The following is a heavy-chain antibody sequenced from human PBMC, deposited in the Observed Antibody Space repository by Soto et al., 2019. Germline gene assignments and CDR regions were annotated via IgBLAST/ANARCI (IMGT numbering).Heavy chain of an antibody. CDR2: LFYSGTT. Sequence: SETLSLTCGVPGDSISRSSHYWGWIRQSPGKGLEWIGSLFYSGTTFYNPSLKSRVTISVDTSKNQFSLKLSSVTAADTAVYYCARQKESIYGYYENPFDYWGQGTLVTVSS. J-gene: IGHJ4*02. CDR1: GDSISRSSHY. V-gene: IGHV4-39*01. D-gene: IGHD5-18*01. CDR3: ARQKESIYGYYENPFDY.